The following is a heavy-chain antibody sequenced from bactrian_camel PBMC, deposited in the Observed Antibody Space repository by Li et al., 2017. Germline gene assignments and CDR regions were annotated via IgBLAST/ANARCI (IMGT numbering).Heavy chain of an antibody. CDR3: ARTYALSCVPRFVPNFRD. J-gene: IGHJ4*01. D-gene: IGHD2*01. Sequence: HVQLVESGGGSVQAGGSLRLSCAYPPHISTDPCMGWFRQPPGKKREGVAAIDSGGRTYYTDSVKGRFTISQDSVQNTLFLQMDALEPDDTAVYYCARTYALSCVPRFVPNFRDSGQGTQVTVS. CDR2: IDSGGRT. CDR1: PHISTDP. V-gene: IGHV3S57*01.